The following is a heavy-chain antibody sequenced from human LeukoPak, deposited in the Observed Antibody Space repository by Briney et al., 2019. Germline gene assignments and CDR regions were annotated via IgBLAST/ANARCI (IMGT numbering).Heavy chain of an antibody. CDR3: AKDGAQYSSGPECDP. CDR2: ISHDGMNA. V-gene: IGHV3-23*01. Sequence: GGSLRLSCAASGLHFSGTAMSWVRQAPGKGLEWVSAISHDGMNAYYADSVKGRFTISRDNSKKTVSLEMSSLTAADTGVYYCAKDGAQYSSGPECDPRGQGAMVTVSP. D-gene: IGHD6-19*01. CDR1: GLHFSGTA. J-gene: IGHJ5*02.